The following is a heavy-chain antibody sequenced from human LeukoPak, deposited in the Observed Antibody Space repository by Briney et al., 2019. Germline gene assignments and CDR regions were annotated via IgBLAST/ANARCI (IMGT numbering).Heavy chain of an antibody. CDR1: GFTFSNYW. V-gene: IGHV3-7*03. CDR3: ARVGHYYESSGYLRYYFGLDV. J-gene: IGHJ6*02. D-gene: IGHD3-22*01. Sequence: GGSLRLSCAASGFTFSNYWMSWVRQAPGKGLEWVANIKEDGSEKYYVDAVKGRFTISRDNAKTSLFLQMNSLRVEDTAVYYCARVGHYYESSGYLRYYFGLDVWGPGTTVTVSS. CDR2: IKEDGSEK.